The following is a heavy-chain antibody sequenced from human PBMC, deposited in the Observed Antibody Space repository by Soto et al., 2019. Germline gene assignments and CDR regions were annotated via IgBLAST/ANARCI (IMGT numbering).Heavy chain of an antibody. D-gene: IGHD6-19*01. CDR1: GFTFSTYA. Sequence: EVQLLESGGGLVQPGGSLRLSCAASGFTFSTYAMSWVRQAPGKGLEWVSTISATDGGTYYADSVKGRFTISRDNSKNTLYLQMNRLRAEGTGVYCCGNGESRGWPAFDYWGQGTLVTVSS. CDR3: GNGESRGWPAFDY. J-gene: IGHJ4*02. V-gene: IGHV3-23*01. CDR2: ISATDGGT.